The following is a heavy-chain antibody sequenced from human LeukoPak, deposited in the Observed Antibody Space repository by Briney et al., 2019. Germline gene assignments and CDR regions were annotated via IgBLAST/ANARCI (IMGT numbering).Heavy chain of an antibody. J-gene: IGHJ4*02. CDR1: GYTFTSYY. V-gene: IGHV1-46*01. Sequence: GSVKVSCKASGYTFTSYYMHWVRQAPGQGLEWMGIINPSDGSTTYAQRFQGRVTMTRDTSTSTVYMELSSLRSEDTAVYYCARAYGSGTYFHPDYWGQGTLVTVSS. CDR2: INPSDGST. CDR3: ARAYGSGTYFHPDY. D-gene: IGHD3-10*01.